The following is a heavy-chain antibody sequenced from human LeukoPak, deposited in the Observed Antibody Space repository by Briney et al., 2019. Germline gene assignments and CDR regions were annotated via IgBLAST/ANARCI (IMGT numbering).Heavy chain of an antibody. CDR2: INSYGSST. D-gene: IGHD3-16*02. CDR3: AKDGGVRLGELSLYRYFDY. CDR1: GFTFSNYR. Sequence: GGSLRLSCAASGFTFSNYRMNWVRQAPGKGLVWVSRINSYGSSTSYADSVKGRFTISRDNAKNTLYLQMNSLRAEDTAVYYCAKDGGVRLGELSLYRYFDYWGQGTLVTVSS. J-gene: IGHJ4*02. V-gene: IGHV3-74*01.